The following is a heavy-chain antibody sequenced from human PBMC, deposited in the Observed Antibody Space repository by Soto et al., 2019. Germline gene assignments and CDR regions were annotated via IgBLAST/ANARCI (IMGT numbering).Heavy chain of an antibody. V-gene: IGHV4-59*08. CDR2: IYNSGST. J-gene: IGHJ6*02. CDR1: GGSISSYY. D-gene: IGHD3-3*01. CDR3: GRHKKGSGYYAGINYGMDV. Sequence: PSETLSLTCTVSGGSISSYYWSWIRRPPGKGLEWIGYIYNSGSTHSNPSLQSRVTISVDTSKNQFSLKLSSVTATDTGVYYCGRHKKGSGYYAGINYGMDVWGQGTTVTVSS.